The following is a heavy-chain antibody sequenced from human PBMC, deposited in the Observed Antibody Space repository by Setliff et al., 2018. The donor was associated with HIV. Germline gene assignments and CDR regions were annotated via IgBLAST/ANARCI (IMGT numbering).Heavy chain of an antibody. Sequence: GGSLRLSCVSSTFSLASYSMNWVRQAPGKGLEWVSSISSSGSYIYYADSLQGRFTISRDNSENTLYLQLNSLRAEDPAVYYCARWGDTPTFYNFWSGYYFDYWGQGALVTVSS. CDR1: TFSLASYS. V-gene: IGHV3-21*01. J-gene: IGHJ4*02. CDR3: ARWGDTPTFYNFWSGYYFDY. CDR2: ISSSGSYI. D-gene: IGHD3-3*01.